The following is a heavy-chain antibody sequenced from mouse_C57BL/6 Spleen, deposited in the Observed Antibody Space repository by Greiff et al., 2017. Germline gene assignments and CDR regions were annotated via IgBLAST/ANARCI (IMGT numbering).Heavy chain of an antibody. CDR1: GFNIKDDY. D-gene: IGHD1-1*01. CDR2: IDPENGDT. V-gene: IGHV14-4*01. Sequence: EVQLVESGAELVRPGASVKLSCTASGFNIKDDYMHWVKQRPEQGLEWIGWIDPENGDTEYASKFQGKATITADTSSNTAYLQLSSLTSEDTAVYYCTTQDYYLHFDYWGQGTTLTVSS. CDR3: TTQDYYLHFDY. J-gene: IGHJ2*01.